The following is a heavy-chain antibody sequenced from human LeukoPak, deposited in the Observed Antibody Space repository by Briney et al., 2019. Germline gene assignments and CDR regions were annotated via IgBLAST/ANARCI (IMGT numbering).Heavy chain of an antibody. Sequence: SETLSLTCTVSGGSISSYYWSWIRQPPGKGLEWIGYIYYSGSTNYNPSLKSRVTISVDTSKNQFSLKLSSVTAADTAVYYCARLGAAAATDYWGQGTQVTVSS. CDR2: IYYSGST. V-gene: IGHV4-59*08. CDR1: GGSISSYY. CDR3: ARLGAAAATDY. J-gene: IGHJ4*02. D-gene: IGHD6-13*01.